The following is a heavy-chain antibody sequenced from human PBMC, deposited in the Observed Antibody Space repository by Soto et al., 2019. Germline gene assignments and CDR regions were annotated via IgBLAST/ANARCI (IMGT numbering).Heavy chain of an antibody. CDR1: GGSFSGYY. V-gene: IGHV4-34*01. D-gene: IGHD2-15*01. CDR3: ARGRRVRGGYYGMDV. J-gene: IGHJ6*02. Sequence: SETLSLTCAVYGGSFSGYYWSWIRQPPGKGLEWIGEINHSGSTNYNPSLKSRVTISVDTSKNQFSLKLSSVTAADTAVYYCARGRRVRGGYYGMDVWGQGTTVIVSS. CDR2: INHSGST.